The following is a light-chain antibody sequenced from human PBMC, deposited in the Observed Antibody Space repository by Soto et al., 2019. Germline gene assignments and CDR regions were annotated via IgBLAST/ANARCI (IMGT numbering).Light chain of an antibody. CDR3: QQRSSWLAWT. Sequence: EIVLTQSPATLSLSPGERATLSCRASQSVSSYVAWYQQKPGQAPRLLIYDTSDRATGIPARFNGSGSGTDFTLTINSLEPEDFAVYYCQQRSSWLAWTFGQGTKVEIK. V-gene: IGKV3-11*01. CDR1: QSVSSY. CDR2: DTS. J-gene: IGKJ1*01.